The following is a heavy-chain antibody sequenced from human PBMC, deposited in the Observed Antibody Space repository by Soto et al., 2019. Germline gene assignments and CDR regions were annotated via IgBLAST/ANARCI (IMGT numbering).Heavy chain of an antibody. Sequence: SVKVSCKASGYTFTSYGISWVRQAPGQGLEWMGGIIPIFGTANYAQKFQGRVTITADKSTSTAYMELSSLRSEDTAVYYCARDRDYGANSDAFDIWGQGTMVTVSS. V-gene: IGHV1-69*06. CDR3: ARDRDYGANSDAFDI. CDR2: IIPIFGTA. CDR1: GYTFTSYG. D-gene: IGHD4-17*01. J-gene: IGHJ3*02.